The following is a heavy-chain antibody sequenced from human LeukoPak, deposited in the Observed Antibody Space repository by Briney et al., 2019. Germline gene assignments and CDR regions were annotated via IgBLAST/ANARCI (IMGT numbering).Heavy chain of an antibody. CDR3: AREWFYGGYSGLGWFGP. CDR1: GGNFSSYV. V-gene: IGHV1-69*13. J-gene: IGHJ5*02. CDR2: IIPIFGTA. D-gene: IGHD4-23*01. Sequence: SVKVSCKASGGNFSSYVINWVRQAPGQGLEWMGGIIPIFGTANYAQKFQGRVTITADESTSTANMELSSLRSEDTAVYYCAREWFYGGYSGLGWFGPWGQGTLVTVSS.